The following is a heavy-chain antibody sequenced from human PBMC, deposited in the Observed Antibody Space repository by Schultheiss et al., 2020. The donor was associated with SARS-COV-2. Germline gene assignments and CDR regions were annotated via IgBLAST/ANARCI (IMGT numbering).Heavy chain of an antibody. V-gene: IGHV3-74*01. Sequence: GGSLRLSCVASGFTITSLCMHWVRQAPGKGLVWVSRINSDGISTTYADSVKGRFTISRDNAKNTLYLQMNSLRVEETAVYYCARHGDYYYSYMDVWGKGTTVTVSS. J-gene: IGHJ6*03. D-gene: IGHD3-16*01. CDR1: GFTITSLC. CDR2: INSDGIST. CDR3: ARHGDYYYSYMDV.